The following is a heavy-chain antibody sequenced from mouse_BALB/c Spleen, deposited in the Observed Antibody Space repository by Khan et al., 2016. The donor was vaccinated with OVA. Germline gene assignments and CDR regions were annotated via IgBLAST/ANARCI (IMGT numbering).Heavy chain of an antibody. CDR3: ARLAYYYNIEGFAY. CDR1: GFTFSTYG. D-gene: IGHD1-1*01. J-gene: IGHJ3*01. CDR2: ISSGGSYT. V-gene: IGHV5-6*01. Sequence: EVELVESGGDLVKPGGSLKLSCAASGFTFSTYGMSWVRQTPDKRLEWVATISSGGSYTYYPDSVKGRFTISSDNAKNTLYLQMGSLKCEDTAMYYCARLAYYYNIEGFAYWGQGTLVTVSA.